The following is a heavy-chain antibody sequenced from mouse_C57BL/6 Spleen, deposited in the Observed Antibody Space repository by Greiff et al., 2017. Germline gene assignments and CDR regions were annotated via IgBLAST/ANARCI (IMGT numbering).Heavy chain of an antibody. V-gene: IGHV1-15*01. J-gene: IGHJ3*01. CDR3: TRKSYSNYFFFAY. CDR1: GYTFTGYE. D-gene: IGHD2-5*01. Sequence: VQLQQSGAELVRPGASVTLSCKASGYTFTGYEMHWVKQTPVHGLEWIGAIDPETGGTDYNQKFKGKAILTADKSSSTAYMELRSLTSEYSAVXYCTRKSYSNYFFFAYWGQGTLVTVSA. CDR2: IDPETGGT.